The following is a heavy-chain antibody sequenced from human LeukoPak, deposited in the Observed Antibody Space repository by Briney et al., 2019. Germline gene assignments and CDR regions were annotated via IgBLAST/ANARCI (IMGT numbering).Heavy chain of an antibody. D-gene: IGHD2-21*02. J-gene: IGHJ4*02. CDR2: IYYSGST. V-gene: IGHV4-59*08. Sequence: SETLSLTCTVSGGSISSYYWSWIRQPPGKGLEWIGYIYYSGSTNYNPSLKSRVTISVDTSKNQFSLKLSSVTAADTAVYYCARAGGFTQYCGGDRHPAVIDYWGQGTLVTVSS. CDR3: ARAGGFTQYCGGDRHPAVIDY. CDR1: GGSISSYY.